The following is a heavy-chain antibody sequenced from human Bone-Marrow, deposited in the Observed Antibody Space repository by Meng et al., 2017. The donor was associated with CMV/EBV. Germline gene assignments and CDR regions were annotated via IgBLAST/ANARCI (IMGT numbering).Heavy chain of an antibody. CDR3: ARDPRPRYYYDSSPL. CDR2: VSTGGST. CDR1: GFTFSTYA. D-gene: IGHD3-22*01. V-gene: IGHV3-23*01. J-gene: IGHJ1*01. Sequence: GESLKISCAASGFTFSTYAMNWVRQAPGKGLEWISAVSTGGSTNYADSVKGRFTVSRDNSKNTLYLQMNSLRAEDTAVYYCARDPRPRYYYDSSPLWGQGTLVTVPS.